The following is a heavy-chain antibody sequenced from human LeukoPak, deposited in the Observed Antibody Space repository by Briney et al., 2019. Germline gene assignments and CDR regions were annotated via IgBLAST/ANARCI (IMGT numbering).Heavy chain of an antibody. CDR2: ISGSGGST. Sequence: PGGSLRLSCAASGFTFSSYGMTWVRQAPGKGLEWVSGISGSGGSTYYADSVKGRFTISRDNSKNTLYLQMNSLRVEDTAVYYCAKPAREAGNDYWGQGTLVTVSS. J-gene: IGHJ4*02. CDR3: AKPAREAGNDY. D-gene: IGHD4-23*01. V-gene: IGHV3-23*01. CDR1: GFTFSSYG.